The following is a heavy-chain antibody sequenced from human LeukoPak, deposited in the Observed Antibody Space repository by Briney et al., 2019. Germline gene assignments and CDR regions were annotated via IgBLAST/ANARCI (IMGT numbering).Heavy chain of an antibody. J-gene: IGHJ4*02. CDR2: IIPIFGTA. CDR1: GGTFISYA. D-gene: IGHD5-24*01. Sequence: GASVKVSCKASGGTFISYAISWVRQAPGQGLEWMGGIIPIFGTANCAQKFQGRVTITTDESTSTAYMELSSLRSEDTAVYYCARGMATIQAAEGYYVDYWGQGTLVTVSS. V-gene: IGHV1-69*05. CDR3: ARGMATIQAAEGYYVDY.